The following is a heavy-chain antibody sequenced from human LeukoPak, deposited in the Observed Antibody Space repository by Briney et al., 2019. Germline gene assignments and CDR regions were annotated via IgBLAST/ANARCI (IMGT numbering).Heavy chain of an antibody. CDR3: TRDCGGDCYYVASGDY. V-gene: IGHV3-49*04. CDR1: GFTFSNYA. CDR2: IRSKAYGGTT. D-gene: IGHD2-21*02. J-gene: IGHJ4*02. Sequence: GGSLRLSCTASGFTFSNYAMTWVRQAPGKGLEWVGFIRSKAYGGTTGYAASAKGRFTISRDDSKSIAYLQMNSLKTEDTAVYYCTRDCGGDCYYVASGDYWGQGTLVTVSS.